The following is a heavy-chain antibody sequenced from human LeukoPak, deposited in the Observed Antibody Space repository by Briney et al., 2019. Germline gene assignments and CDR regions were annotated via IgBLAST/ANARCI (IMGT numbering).Heavy chain of an antibody. J-gene: IGHJ6*02. V-gene: IGHV1-69*13. CDR3: ARETLGGRGYYYYGMDV. D-gene: IGHD4-23*01. CDR2: IIPIFGTA. CDR1: GGTFISYA. Sequence: SVKVSFKASGGTFISYAINWVRQAPGQGLEWMGGIIPIFGTANYAQRFQGRVTITADESTSTAYMELSSLRSEDTAVYYCARETLGGRGYYYYGMDVWGQGTTVTVSS.